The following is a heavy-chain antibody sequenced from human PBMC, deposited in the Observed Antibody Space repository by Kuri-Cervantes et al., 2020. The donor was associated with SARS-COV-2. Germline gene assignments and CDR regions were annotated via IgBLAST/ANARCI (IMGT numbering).Heavy chain of an antibody. Sequence: GESLKISCAASGFTFSSYAMHWVRQAPGKGLEWVAVISYDGSNKYYADSVKGRFTISRDNSKNTLYLQMNSLRAEDTTVYYCTRAYGGSDYWGQGTLVTVSS. CDR1: GFTFSSYA. CDR3: TRAYGGSDY. D-gene: IGHD4-23*01. CDR2: ISYDGSNK. V-gene: IGHV3-30*01. J-gene: IGHJ4*02.